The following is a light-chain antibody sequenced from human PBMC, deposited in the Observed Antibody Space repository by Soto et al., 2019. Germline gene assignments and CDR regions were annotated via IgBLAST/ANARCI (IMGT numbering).Light chain of an antibody. CDR3: SSYTSSSTLRV. CDR2: DVS. CDR1: SSDVGGYNY. J-gene: IGLJ3*02. V-gene: IGLV2-14*01. Sequence: QSLLTQPASVSGSPGQSLTISCTGTSSDVGGYNYVSWYQQHPGKAPKLMIYDVSNRPSGVSNRFSGSKSGNTATLTISGLQAEDEADYYCSSYTSSSTLRVFGGGTKLTVL.